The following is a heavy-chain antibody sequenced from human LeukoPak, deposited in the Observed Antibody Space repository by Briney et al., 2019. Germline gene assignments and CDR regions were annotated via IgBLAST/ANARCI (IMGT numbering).Heavy chain of an antibody. CDR3: ARDYERIIMVRGVPLSPQTVFDP. Sequence: ASVKVSCKASGYTFTGYYMHWVRQAPGQGPEWMGWINPNSGGTNYAQNLQGRVTMTRDTSISTAYMELSRLRSDDTAVYCCARDYERIIMVRGVPLSPQTVFDPWGQGTLVTVSS. J-gene: IGHJ5*02. CDR2: INPNSGGT. CDR1: GYTFTGYY. V-gene: IGHV1-2*02. D-gene: IGHD3-10*01.